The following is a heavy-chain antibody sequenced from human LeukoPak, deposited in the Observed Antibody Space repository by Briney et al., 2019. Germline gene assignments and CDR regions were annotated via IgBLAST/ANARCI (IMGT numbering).Heavy chain of an antibody. D-gene: IGHD3-22*01. CDR3: ARAYYDGTGRFDC. CDR2: ISYDGSNT. V-gene: IGHV3-30*01. CDR1: GFSFSSFA. J-gene: IGHJ4*02. Sequence: GGSLRLSCAASGFSFSSFAMQWVRQAPGKGPEWVAGISYDGSNTYYADSVKGRFSISRDNSKNTLFLQMNSLRVEDTAVYYCARAYYDGTGRFDCWGQGTLVIVSS.